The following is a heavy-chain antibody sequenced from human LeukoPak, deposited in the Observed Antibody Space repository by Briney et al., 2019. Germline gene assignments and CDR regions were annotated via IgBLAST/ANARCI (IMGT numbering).Heavy chain of an antibody. Sequence: GGSLRLSCAASEFSVGSNYMTWVRQAPGKGLEWVSLIYSGGSTYYADSVKGRFTISRDNSKNTLYLQMNSLRAEDTAVYYCARGTLLLWFGRNWFDPWGQGTLVTVSS. D-gene: IGHD3-10*01. J-gene: IGHJ5*02. V-gene: IGHV3-66*01. CDR1: EFSVGSNY. CDR2: IYSGGST. CDR3: ARGTLLLWFGRNWFDP.